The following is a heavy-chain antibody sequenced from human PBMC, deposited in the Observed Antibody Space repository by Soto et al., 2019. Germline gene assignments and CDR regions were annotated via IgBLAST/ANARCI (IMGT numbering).Heavy chain of an antibody. J-gene: IGHJ6*04. CDR1: GYTFTSYG. D-gene: IGHD3-3*01. CDR2: ISAYNGNT. Sequence: GASVKVSCKASGYTFTSYGISWVRQAPGQGLEWMGWISAYNGNTNYAQKLQGRVTMTTDTSTSTAYMELRSLRSDDTAVYYCARDHGIFGVAPMDVWGKGTTVTVSS. CDR3: ARDHGIFGVAPMDV. V-gene: IGHV1-18*01.